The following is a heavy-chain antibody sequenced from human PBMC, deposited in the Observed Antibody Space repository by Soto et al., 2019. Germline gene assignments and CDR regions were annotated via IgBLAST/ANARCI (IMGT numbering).Heavy chain of an antibody. Sequence: TSETLSLTCAVYGGSFSGYYWSWIRQPPGKGLEWIGEINHSGSTNYNPSLKSRVTISVDTSKNQFSLKLSSVTAADTAVYYCARNGIVVVVAATPSYFDYWGQGTLVTVS. CDR3: ARNGIVVVVAATPSYFDY. D-gene: IGHD2-15*01. J-gene: IGHJ4*02. CDR2: INHSGST. CDR1: GGSFSGYY. V-gene: IGHV4-34*01.